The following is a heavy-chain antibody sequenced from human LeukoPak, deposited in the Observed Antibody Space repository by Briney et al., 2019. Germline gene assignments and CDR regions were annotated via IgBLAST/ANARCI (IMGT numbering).Heavy chain of an antibody. CDR1: GGTFSSYA. CDR2: IIPIFGTA. Sequence: SVKVSCKASGGTFSSYAISWVRQAPGQGLEWMGGIIPIFGTANYAQKFQGRVTITTDESTSTAYMELSSLRSEDTAVYYCAREDIVVVPAAIRYFDYWGQGTLVTVSS. V-gene: IGHV1-69*05. D-gene: IGHD2-2*01. CDR3: AREDIVVVPAAIRYFDY. J-gene: IGHJ4*02.